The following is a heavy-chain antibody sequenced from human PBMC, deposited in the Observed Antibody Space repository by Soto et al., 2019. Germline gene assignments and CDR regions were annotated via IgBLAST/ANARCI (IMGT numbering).Heavy chain of an antibody. J-gene: IGHJ6*02. CDR1: GFTFSSYS. Sequence: EVQLVESGGGLVKPGGSLRLSCAASGFTFSSYSMNWVRQAPGKGLEWVSSISSSSSYIYYADSVKGRFTISRDNAKNVLYLQMNSLRAEDKAVYYCAGDGGISVAGTRLLHYGRDVWGQGSTVTVSS. V-gene: IGHV3-21*01. CDR2: ISSSSSYI. D-gene: IGHD6-19*01. CDR3: AGDGGISVAGTRLLHYGRDV.